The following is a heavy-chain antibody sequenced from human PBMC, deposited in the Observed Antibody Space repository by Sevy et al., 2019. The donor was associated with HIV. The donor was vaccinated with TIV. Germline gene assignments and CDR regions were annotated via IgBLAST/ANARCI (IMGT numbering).Heavy chain of an antibody. CDR1: GGSISSYY. J-gene: IGHJ4*02. V-gene: IGHV4-59*13. CDR2: IYYSGST. CDR3: ARSPSGWYYFDY. D-gene: IGHD6-19*01. Sequence: SETLSLTCTVSGGSISSYYWSWIRQPPGKGLEWIGYIYYSGSTNYNPSLKSRVTISVDTSKNQSSLKLSSVTAADTAVYYCARSPSGWYYFDYWGQGTLVTVSS.